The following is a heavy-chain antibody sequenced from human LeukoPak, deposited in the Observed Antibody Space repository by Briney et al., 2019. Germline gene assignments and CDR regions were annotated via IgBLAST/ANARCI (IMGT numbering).Heavy chain of an antibody. Sequence: PSETLSLTCTVSGGSISSYYWSWIRQPAGKGLEWIGRIYTSGSTNYNPSLKSRVTMSVDTSKNQFSLKLSSVTAADTAVYYCARAGNRGVRGVMRYYMDVWGKGTTVTVSS. D-gene: IGHD3-10*01. CDR2: IYTSGST. CDR3: ARAGNRGVRGVMRYYMDV. V-gene: IGHV4-4*07. J-gene: IGHJ6*03. CDR1: GGSISSYY.